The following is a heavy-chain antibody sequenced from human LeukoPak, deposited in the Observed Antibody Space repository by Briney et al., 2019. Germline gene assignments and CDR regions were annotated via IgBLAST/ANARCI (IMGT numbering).Heavy chain of an antibody. Sequence: GRSLRLSCAASGFTFSSYCMHWVRQAPGKGLEWVAVISYDGSNKYYADSVKGRFTVSRDNSKNTLYLQMNSLRAEDTAVYYCAKDRLLLRSRSYFDYWGQGTLVTVSS. D-gene: IGHD2-15*01. V-gene: IGHV3-30*18. CDR2: ISYDGSNK. J-gene: IGHJ4*02. CDR3: AKDRLLLRSRSYFDY. CDR1: GFTFSSYC.